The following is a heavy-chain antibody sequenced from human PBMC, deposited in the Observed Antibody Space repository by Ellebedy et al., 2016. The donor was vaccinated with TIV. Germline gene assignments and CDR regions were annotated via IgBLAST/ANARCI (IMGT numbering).Heavy chain of an antibody. CDR2: ISYDGSTK. CDR1: GFTFRTYG. CDR3: AKDLLATRHLDWSDP. V-gene: IGHV3-30*02. Sequence: GGSLRLXCAASGFTFRTYGMHWVRQAPGKGLEWVTFISYDGSTKYYADSVKGRFTISRDNSQNTLYLQMNSLRAEDTAVYYCAKDLLATRHLDWSDPWGQGTLVTVSS. D-gene: IGHD6-6*01. J-gene: IGHJ5*02.